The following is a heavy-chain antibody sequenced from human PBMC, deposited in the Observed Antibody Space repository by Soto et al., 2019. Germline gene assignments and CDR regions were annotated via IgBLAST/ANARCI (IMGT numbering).Heavy chain of an antibody. CDR1: GFTFSSYW. Sequence: EVQLVESGGGLVQPGVSLRLSCAASGFTFSSYWMHWVRQPPGKGLVWVSHINNDGSSTTYADSVKGRFTISRDNAKNTLYLQMNSLRAEXXXXXXXXXXXXXXXIDYWGLGTLVTVSS. V-gene: IGHV3-74*01. CDR2: INNDGSST. J-gene: IGHJ4*02. CDR3: XXXXXXXXIDY.